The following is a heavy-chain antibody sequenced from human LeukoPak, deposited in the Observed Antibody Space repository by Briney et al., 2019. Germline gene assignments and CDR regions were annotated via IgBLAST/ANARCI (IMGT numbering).Heavy chain of an antibody. CDR3: ARRGYDYVWGDY. Sequence: GGSLRLSCAASGFTFSSYAMSWVRQAPGKGLEWVSAISGSGGSTYYADSVKGRFTISRDNSKNTLYLQMNSLRAEDTAVYYCARRGYDYVWGDYWGQGTLVTVSS. CDR1: GFTFSSYA. J-gene: IGHJ4*02. D-gene: IGHD3-16*01. V-gene: IGHV3-23*01. CDR2: ISGSGGST.